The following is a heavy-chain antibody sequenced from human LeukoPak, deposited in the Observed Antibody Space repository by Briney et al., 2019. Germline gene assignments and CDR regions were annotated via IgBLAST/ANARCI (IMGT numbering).Heavy chain of an antibody. V-gene: IGHV1-46*01. Sequence: ASVKVSCKASGYTFTNYYMHWVRQAPGQGLEWVGIINPSGGSTSYAQKFQGRVTMTRDTSISTAHMELSRLRSDDTAVYYCARVSWPYNWNYVWFDPWGQGTLVTVSS. J-gene: IGHJ5*02. D-gene: IGHD1-7*01. CDR2: INPSGGST. CDR3: ARVSWPYNWNYVWFDP. CDR1: GYTFTNYY.